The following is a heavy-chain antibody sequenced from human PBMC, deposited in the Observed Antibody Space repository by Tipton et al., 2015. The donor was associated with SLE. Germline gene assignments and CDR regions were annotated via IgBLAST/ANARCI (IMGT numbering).Heavy chain of an antibody. V-gene: IGHV4-34*01. J-gene: IGHJ4*02. CDR2: INHSGST. Sequence: LRLSCAASGFTVSSNYMSWIRQPPGKGLEWIGEINHSGSTNYNPSLKSRVTISVDTSKNQFSLKLSSVTAADTAVYYCARVDSVGDSNFDYWGQGTLVTVSS. CDR3: ARVDSVGDSNFDY. CDR1: GFTVSSNY. D-gene: IGHD3-10*01.